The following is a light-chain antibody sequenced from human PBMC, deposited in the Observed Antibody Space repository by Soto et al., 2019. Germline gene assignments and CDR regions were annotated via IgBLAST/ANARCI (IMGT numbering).Light chain of an antibody. V-gene: IGKV3-11*01. CDR2: DAS. CDR3: QNRANWPLT. Sequence: EIVLTQSPATLSLSPGERATLSGRASQSISSSLGWFQQKPGQAPRLLIHDASNRATGIPARFSGSGSGTDCTLTISSLEPEDFAVYYCQNRANWPLTFGGGTKVEIK. J-gene: IGKJ4*01. CDR1: QSISSS.